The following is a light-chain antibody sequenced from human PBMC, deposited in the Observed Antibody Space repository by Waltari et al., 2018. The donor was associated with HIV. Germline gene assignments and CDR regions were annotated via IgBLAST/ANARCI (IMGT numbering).Light chain of an antibody. Sequence: QSVLTQPPSASGTPGQRGTISCSGSYSNIGRRIAHVLWYQPPPGAAPKLLIYRNSQRPSGVPDRFSGSKSGTSASLAISAIQSEDEADYYCAIWDGLNGWVFGGGTRVTVL. CDR3: AIWDGLNGWV. J-gene: IGLJ3*02. CDR1: YSNIGRRI. CDR2: RNS. V-gene: IGLV1-44*01.